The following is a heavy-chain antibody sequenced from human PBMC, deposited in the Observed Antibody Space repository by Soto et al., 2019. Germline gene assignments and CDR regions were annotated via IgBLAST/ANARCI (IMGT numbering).Heavy chain of an antibody. CDR2: ISAHNGNT. CDR3: AGGRYGDY. Sequence: QVHLVQSGAEVKKPGASVKVSCKGSGYTFTSYGITWVRQAPGQGLEWMGWISAHNGNTDYAQKLQGRVTVTRDTSTSTAYMELRGLRSDDTAVFYCAGGRYGDYWGQGALVTVSS. J-gene: IGHJ4*02. CDR1: GYTFTSYG. V-gene: IGHV1-18*01. D-gene: IGHD1-1*01.